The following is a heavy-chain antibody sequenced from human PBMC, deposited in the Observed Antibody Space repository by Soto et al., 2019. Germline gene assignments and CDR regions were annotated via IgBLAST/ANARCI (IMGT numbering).Heavy chain of an antibody. CDR2: IYHSGST. J-gene: IGHJ6*02. D-gene: IGHD3-10*01. CDR1: GYSISSGYY. V-gene: IGHV4-38-2*01. Sequence: KPSETLSLTCAVSGYSISSGYYWGWIRQPPGKGLEWIGSIYHSGSTYYNPSLKSRVTISVDTSKNQFSLKLSSVTAADTAVYYCARVGGYGMDVWGQGTTVT. CDR3: ARVGGYGMDV.